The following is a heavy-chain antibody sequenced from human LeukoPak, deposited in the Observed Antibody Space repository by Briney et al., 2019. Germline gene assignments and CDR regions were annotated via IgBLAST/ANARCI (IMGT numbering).Heavy chain of an antibody. CDR3: ARAYSSLNWFDP. Sequence: GGSLRLSCAASGFTFSSYWMSWVRQAPGKGLEWVANIKEDGSAKYYVDSVRGRFTISRDNAKNSLYLQMNSLRAEDTAVYYCARAYSSLNWFDPWGQGTLVTVSS. CDR1: GFTFSSYW. CDR2: IKEDGSAK. V-gene: IGHV3-7*04. J-gene: IGHJ5*02. D-gene: IGHD6-13*01.